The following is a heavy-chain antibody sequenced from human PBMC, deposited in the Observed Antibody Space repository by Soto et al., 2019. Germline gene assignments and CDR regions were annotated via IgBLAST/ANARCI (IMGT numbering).Heavy chain of an antibody. CDR2: SSNSGTFS. D-gene: IGHD1-1*01. V-gene: IGHV3-11*06. CDR3: ARPGDNYNRLDY. Sequence: GGSLRLSCEGSGFTFSDYYISWIRQAPGKGLEWISYSSNSGTFSRYAGSVKGRFSISRDNTKNLLYLQMNSLRAEDTAVYYCARPGDNYNRLDYWGQGTPVTVSS. CDR1: GFTFSDYY. J-gene: IGHJ4*02.